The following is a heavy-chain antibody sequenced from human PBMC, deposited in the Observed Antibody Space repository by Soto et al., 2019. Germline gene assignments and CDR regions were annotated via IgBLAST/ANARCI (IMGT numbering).Heavy chain of an antibody. CDR3: ARDYSSYAPFDY. Sequence: EVQLVDSGGGLVQPGGSLSLSCAASGFTFRSYSMNWVRQAPGKGLEWVSYISSSSSTIYYAESVKGRFTISRDNAKNSLYLQMNSLRAEDTAVYYCARDYSSYAPFDYWCQGTLVTVSS. D-gene: IGHD2-2*01. V-gene: IGHV3-48*01. J-gene: IGHJ4*02. CDR1: GFTFRSYS. CDR2: ISSSSSTI.